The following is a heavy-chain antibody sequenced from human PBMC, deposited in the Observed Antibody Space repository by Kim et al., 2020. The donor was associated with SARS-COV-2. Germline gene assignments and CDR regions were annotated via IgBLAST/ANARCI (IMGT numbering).Heavy chain of an antibody. V-gene: IGHV1-2*02. D-gene: IGHD6-19*01. Sequence: QKFQGRVTMTRDTSISTAYMELSRLRSDDTAVYYCARCRIAVAAICWFDPWGQGTLVTVSS. J-gene: IGHJ5*02. CDR3: ARCRIAVAAICWFDP.